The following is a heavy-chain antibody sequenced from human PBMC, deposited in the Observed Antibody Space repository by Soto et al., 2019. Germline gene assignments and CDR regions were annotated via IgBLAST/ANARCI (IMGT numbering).Heavy chain of an antibody. CDR3: ARGGGVGVAGSAAFDM. CDR2: INPATGAA. J-gene: IGHJ3*02. CDR1: GYPVTAYY. D-gene: IGHD3-3*01. V-gene: IGHV1-2*02. Sequence: QLHLVQSGAVVKKPGASVTVSCSASGYPVTAYYMHWVRQAPGRGLEWMGGINPATGAAKYTQTFQGRVTITRDTSRSTVFLELRGLTSEDTAGFYCARGGGVGVAGSAAFDMWGQGTLVTVSS.